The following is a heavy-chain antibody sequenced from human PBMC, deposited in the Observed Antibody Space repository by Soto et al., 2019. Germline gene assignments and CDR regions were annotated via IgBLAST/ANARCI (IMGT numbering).Heavy chain of an antibody. CDR1: GYTFTGYA. Sequence: ASVKVSCKASGYTFTGYAMHWVRQAPGQRLEWMGWINAGNGNTKYSQKFQXXXXXXXXXSAGTAYMELSSLRSEDTAVYYCARPGMATMSDAFDIWGQGTMVTVSS. CDR2: INAGNGNT. V-gene: IGHV1-3*01. CDR3: ARPGMATMSDAFDI. J-gene: IGHJ3*02. D-gene: IGHD5-12*01.